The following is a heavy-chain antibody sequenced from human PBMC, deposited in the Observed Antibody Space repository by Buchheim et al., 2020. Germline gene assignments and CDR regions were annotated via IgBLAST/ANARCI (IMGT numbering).Heavy chain of an antibody. D-gene: IGHD1-26*01. J-gene: IGHJ4*02. V-gene: IGHV1-46*01. CDR1: GYTFTSYY. CDR2: INPSAGSP. Sequence: QVQLVQSGAEVKEPGASVKVSCKASGYTFTSYYMHWVRQAPGQGLEWMGVINPSAGSPTSAQQFQGRLTMTRDTPTTTVYMEVGSLRVEDTAVYFCARAASSGRRFDYWGQGT. CDR3: ARAASSGRRFDY.